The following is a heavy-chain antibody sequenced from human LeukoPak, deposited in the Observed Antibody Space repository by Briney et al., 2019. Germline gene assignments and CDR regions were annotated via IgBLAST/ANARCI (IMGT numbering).Heavy chain of an antibody. CDR3: ARAPPNYDFWSGYSYYYYYYGMDV. J-gene: IGHJ6*02. CDR2: INPNSGGT. V-gene: IGHV1-2*02. D-gene: IGHD3-3*01. CDR1: GYTFTGYY. Sequence: ASVKVSCKASGYTFTGYYMHWVRQAPGQGLEWMGWINPNSGGTNYAQKFQGRVTMTRDTSISTAYMELSRLRSDDTAVYYCARAPPNYDFWSGYSYYYYYYGMDVWGQGTTVTVSS.